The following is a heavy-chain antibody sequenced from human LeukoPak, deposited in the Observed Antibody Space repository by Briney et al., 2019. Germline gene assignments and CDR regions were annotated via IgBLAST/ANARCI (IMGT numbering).Heavy chain of an antibody. CDR2: INPSGGST. Sequence: ASVKVSCKASGYTFTSYYMHWVRQAPGQGLEWMGIINPSGGSTSYAQKFQGRVTMTRDMSTSTVYMELSSLRSEDTAVYYCAKDLSNYYDSQNFDYWGQGTLVTVSS. CDR3: AKDLSNYYDSQNFDY. V-gene: IGHV1-46*01. D-gene: IGHD3-22*01. J-gene: IGHJ4*02. CDR1: GYTFTSYY.